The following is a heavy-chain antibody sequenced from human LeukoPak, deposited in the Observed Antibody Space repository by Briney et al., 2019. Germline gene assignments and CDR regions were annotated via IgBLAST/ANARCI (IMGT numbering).Heavy chain of an antibody. V-gene: IGHV4-59*01. Sequence: SETLFLTCTVSGGSISSYYWSWIRQPPGKGLEWIGYIYYSGSTNYNPSLKSRVTISVDTSKNQFSLKLSSVTAADTAVYYCARGDYSNYHMDVWGKGTTVTVSS. CDR2: IYYSGST. CDR1: GGSISSYY. J-gene: IGHJ6*03. CDR3: ARGDYSNYHMDV. D-gene: IGHD4-11*01.